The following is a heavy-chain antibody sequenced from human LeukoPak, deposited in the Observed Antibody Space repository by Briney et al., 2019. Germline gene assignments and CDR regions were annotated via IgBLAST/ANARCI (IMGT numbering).Heavy chain of an antibody. J-gene: IGHJ4*02. Sequence: PSETLSLTCAVYGGSFSGYYWSWIRQPPGKGLEWIGEINHSGSTSYNPSLKSRVTISVDTSKNQFSLKLSSVTAADTAVYYCARDHGDKPLDYWGQGTLVTVSS. CDR1: GGSFSGYY. CDR3: ARDHGDKPLDY. D-gene: IGHD4-17*01. CDR2: INHSGST. V-gene: IGHV4-34*01.